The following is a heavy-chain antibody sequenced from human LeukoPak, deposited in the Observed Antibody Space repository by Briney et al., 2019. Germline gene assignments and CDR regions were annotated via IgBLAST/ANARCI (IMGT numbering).Heavy chain of an antibody. CDR3: ARDIRRYYFDY. D-gene: IGHD4-17*01. Sequence: GGSLRLSCAASGFTFSSYSMNWVRQAPGKGLEWVSSISRSSRYIYYADSVKGRFTISRDNAKNSLYLQMNSLRAEDTAVYYCARDIRRYYFDYWGQGTLVTVSS. CDR1: GFTFSSYS. CDR2: ISRSSRYI. J-gene: IGHJ4*02. V-gene: IGHV3-21*01.